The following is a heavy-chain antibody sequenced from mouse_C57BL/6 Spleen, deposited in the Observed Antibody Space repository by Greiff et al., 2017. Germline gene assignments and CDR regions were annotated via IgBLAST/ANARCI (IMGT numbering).Heavy chain of an antibody. D-gene: IGHD2-1*01. Sequence: VKLQESGPELVKPGASVKISCKASGYAFSSSWMNWVKQRPGKGLEWIGRIYPGDGDTNYNGKFKGKATLTADKSSSTAYMQLSSLTSEDSAVYFCANGNYGNLMDYWGQGTSVTVSS. J-gene: IGHJ4*01. CDR2: IYPGDGDT. V-gene: IGHV1-82*01. CDR3: ANGNYGNLMDY. CDR1: GYAFSSSW.